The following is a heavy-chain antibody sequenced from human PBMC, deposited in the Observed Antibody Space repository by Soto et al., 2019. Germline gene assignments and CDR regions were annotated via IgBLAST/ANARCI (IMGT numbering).Heavy chain of an antibody. J-gene: IGHJ4*02. CDR1: GGSISTGGYY. CDR3: ARGSPRYCSSTSCFALNY. D-gene: IGHD2-2*01. CDR2: IYHSGRT. Sequence: SETLSLTCTVSGGSISTGGYYWTWIRQHPGKGLQWIGYIYHSGRTYYNPSLTSRVTISVDTSTNQFSLKLTSVTAADTAVYYFARGSPRYCSSTSCFALNYWGQGTLVTVSS. V-gene: IGHV4-31*03.